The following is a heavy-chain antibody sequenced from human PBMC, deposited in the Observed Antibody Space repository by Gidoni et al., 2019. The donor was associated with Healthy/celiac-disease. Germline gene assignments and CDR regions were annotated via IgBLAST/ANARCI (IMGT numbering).Heavy chain of an antibody. CDR3: AKEANHFSSGWADY. CDR1: GFTFSSYG. CDR2: ISYDGSNK. V-gene: IGHV3-30*18. D-gene: IGHD6-19*01. J-gene: IGHJ4*02. Sequence: QVQLVESGGGVVQPGRSLRLSCAASGFTFSSYGMHWVRQAPGKGLEWVAVISYDGSNKYYADSVKGRFTISRDNSKNTLYLQMNSLRAEDTAVYYCAKEANHFSSGWADYWGQGTLVTVSS.